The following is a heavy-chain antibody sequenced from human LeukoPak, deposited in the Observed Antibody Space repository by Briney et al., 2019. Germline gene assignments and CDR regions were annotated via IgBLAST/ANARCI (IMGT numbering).Heavy chain of an antibody. Sequence: SETLSLTCTVSGGSISSSSYYWGWIRQPPGKGLEWIGSSYYSGSTYYNPSLKRRVTISVDTSKNQFSLKLSSVTAADTAVYYCARTPNKYYYDSSGYFRDWYFDLWGRGTLVTVSS. CDR3: ARTPNKYYYDSSGYFRDWYFDL. CDR1: GGSISSSSYY. J-gene: IGHJ2*01. D-gene: IGHD3-22*01. CDR2: SYYSGST. V-gene: IGHV4-39*01.